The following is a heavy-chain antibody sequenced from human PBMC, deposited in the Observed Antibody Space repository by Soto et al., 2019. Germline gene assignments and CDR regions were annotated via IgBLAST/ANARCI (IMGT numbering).Heavy chain of an antibody. D-gene: IGHD5-12*01. CDR1: GGSISSGGYS. CDR3: AAGGGLPRYY. CDR2: IYHSGST. Sequence: QLQLQESGSGLVKPSQTLSLTCAVSGGSISSGGYSWSWIRQPPGKGLEWIGYIYHSGSTYYNPSLKSRVNISGARSQNQFSLKLSSVPAADTAVYSCAAGGGLPRYYWGQGTLVTVSS. V-gene: IGHV4-30-2*01. J-gene: IGHJ4*02.